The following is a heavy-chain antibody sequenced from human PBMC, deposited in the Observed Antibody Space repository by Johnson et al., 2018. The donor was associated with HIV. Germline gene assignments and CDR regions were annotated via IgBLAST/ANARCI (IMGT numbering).Heavy chain of an antibody. CDR3: ARSRYDSSGYGI. Sequence: VQLVESGGGVVQPGRSLRLSCAASGVIFSSYSGGSTYYADSVKGRFTISRDNSKNTLYLQMNSLRAEDTAVYYCARSRYDSSGYGIWGQGTMVTVSS. D-gene: IGHD3-22*01. V-gene: IGHV3-66*01. J-gene: IGHJ3*02. CDR2: YSGGST. CDR1: GVIFSS.